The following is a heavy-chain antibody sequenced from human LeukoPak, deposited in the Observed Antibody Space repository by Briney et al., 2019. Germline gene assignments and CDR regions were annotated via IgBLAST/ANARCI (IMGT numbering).Heavy chain of an antibody. J-gene: IGHJ4*02. CDR1: GFTFSNAW. D-gene: IGHD6-6*01. Sequence: GGSLRLSCAASGFTFSNAWMSWVRQAPGKGLEWVGRIKSKTDGGTTDYAAPVKGRFTISRDDSKNTLYLQMNSLKTEDTAVYYCTTGRAEYSSSECFDYWGQGTLVTVSS. CDR2: IKSKTDGGTT. V-gene: IGHV3-15*01. CDR3: TTGRAEYSSSECFDY.